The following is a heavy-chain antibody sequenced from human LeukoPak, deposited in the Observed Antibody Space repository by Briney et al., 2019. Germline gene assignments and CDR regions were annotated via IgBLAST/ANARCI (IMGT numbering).Heavy chain of an antibody. J-gene: IGHJ3*02. Sequence: SETLSLTCTVSGGSISSYYWSWIRQPPGKGLEWIGYIYYSGSTNYNPSLKSRVTISVDTSKNQFSLKLSSVTAADTAVYYCARRYCSSTSCYPRGYDAFDIWGQGTMVTVSS. D-gene: IGHD2-2*01. V-gene: IGHV4-59*12. CDR1: GGSISSYY. CDR2: IYYSGST. CDR3: ARRYCSSTSCYPRGYDAFDI.